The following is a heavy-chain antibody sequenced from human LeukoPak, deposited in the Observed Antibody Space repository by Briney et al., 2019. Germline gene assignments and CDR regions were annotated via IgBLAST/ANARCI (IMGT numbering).Heavy chain of an antibody. CDR2: IHYTGST. Sequence: SETLSLTCTVSGGSINSYYWSWIRQPPGKGLECIGYIHYTGSTNYNPSLKSRVTISVDTSKSQFSRKLSSVTAADTAIYYCARGGYYGSGNDFRFDPWGQGTLVTVSS. D-gene: IGHD3-10*01. CDR3: ARGGYYGSGNDFRFDP. V-gene: IGHV4-59*01. CDR1: GGSINSYY. J-gene: IGHJ5*02.